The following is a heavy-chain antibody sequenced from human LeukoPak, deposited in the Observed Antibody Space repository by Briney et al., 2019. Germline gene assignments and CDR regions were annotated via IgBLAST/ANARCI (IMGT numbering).Heavy chain of an antibody. V-gene: IGHV4-39*01. CDR1: GGSISSSSYY. CDR2: IYYSGST. Sequence: PSETLSLTCTVSGGSISSSSYYWGWIRQPPGKGLEWIGSIYYSGSTYYNPSLKSRVTISVDTSKNQFSLKLSSVTAADTAVYYCARLVSSSGWYINFDYWGQGTLVTVSS. D-gene: IGHD6-19*01. CDR3: ARLVSSSGWYINFDY. J-gene: IGHJ4*02.